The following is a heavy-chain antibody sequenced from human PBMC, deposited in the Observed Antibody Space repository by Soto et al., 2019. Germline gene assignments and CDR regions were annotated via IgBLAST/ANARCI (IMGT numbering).Heavy chain of an antibody. CDR1: GFTFNTYG. Sequence: QVQLVESGGGVVQPGGSLRLSCTTSGFTFNTYGMHWVRQAPGKGLEWVAIIWYDGSNKYYADSVKGRFTISRDNSKKTLYLQMNSRRGEDTALYHCARGDCTGAYCYSWPFNYGVDVWGQGATVTVSS. J-gene: IGHJ6*02. CDR2: IWYDGSNK. V-gene: IGHV3-33*08. CDR3: ARGDCTGAYCYSWPFNYGVDV. D-gene: IGHD2-15*01.